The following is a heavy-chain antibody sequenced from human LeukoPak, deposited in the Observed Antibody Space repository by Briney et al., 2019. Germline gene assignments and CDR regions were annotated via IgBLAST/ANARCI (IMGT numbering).Heavy chain of an antibody. CDR2: INWNGGST. CDR1: GFTFDDYG. D-gene: IGHD3-10*01. J-gene: IGHJ6*02. Sequence: GGSLRLSCAASGFTFDDYGMSWVRQAPGKGLEWVSGINWNGGSTGYADSVKGRFTISRDNAKNSLYLQMNSLRAEDTALYYCPRSPFYGSGSYLNTYYFYYGMDVWGQGTTVTVSS. V-gene: IGHV3-20*04. CDR3: PRSPFYGSGSYLNTYYFYYGMDV.